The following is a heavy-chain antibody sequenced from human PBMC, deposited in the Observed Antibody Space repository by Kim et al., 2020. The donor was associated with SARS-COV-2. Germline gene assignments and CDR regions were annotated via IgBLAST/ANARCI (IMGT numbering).Heavy chain of an antibody. CDR2: ISYDGSNK. J-gene: IGHJ4*02. CDR1: GFTFSSYA. CDR3: ATTTRYFDWLAYSAPFDY. V-gene: IGHV3-30*04. D-gene: IGHD3-9*01. Sequence: GGSLRLSCAASGFTFSSYAMHWVRQAPGKGLEWVAVISYDGSNKYYADSVKGRFTISRDNSKNTLYLQMNSLRAEDTAVYYCATTTRYFDWLAYSAPFDYWGQGTLVTVSS.